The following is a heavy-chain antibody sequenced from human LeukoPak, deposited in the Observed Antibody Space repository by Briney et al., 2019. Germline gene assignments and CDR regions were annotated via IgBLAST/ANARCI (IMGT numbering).Heavy chain of an antibody. J-gene: IGHJ3*02. CDR2: INPSGGST. V-gene: IGHV1-46*01. D-gene: IGHD3-22*01. CDR1: GGTFSSYA. Sequence: GASVKVSCKASGGTFSSYAISWVRQAPGQGLEWMGIINPSGGSTSYAQKFQGRVTMTRDTSTSTVYMELSSLRSEDTAVYYCARDDYYDSSGSSGSNAFDIWGQGTMVTVSS. CDR3: ARDDYYDSSGSSGSNAFDI.